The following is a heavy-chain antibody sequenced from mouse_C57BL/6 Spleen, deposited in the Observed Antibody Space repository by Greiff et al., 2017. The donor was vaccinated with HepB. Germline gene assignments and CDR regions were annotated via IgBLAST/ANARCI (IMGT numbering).Heavy chain of an antibody. CDR3: VRSGSSFWYFDV. D-gene: IGHD1-1*01. CDR2: IRSKSSNYAT. Sequence: EVQVVESGGGLVQPKGSLKLSCAASGFTFNTYAMHWVRQAPGKGLEWVARIRSKSSNYATYYADSVKDRFTISRDDSQSMLYLQMNNLKTEDTAMYYCVRSGSSFWYFDVWGTGTTVTVSS. V-gene: IGHV10-3*01. CDR1: GFTFNTYA. J-gene: IGHJ1*03.